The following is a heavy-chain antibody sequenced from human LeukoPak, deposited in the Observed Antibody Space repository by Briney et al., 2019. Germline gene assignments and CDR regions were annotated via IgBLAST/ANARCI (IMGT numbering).Heavy chain of an antibody. CDR2: ISAYNGNT. CDR1: GYTFTSYG. D-gene: IGHD3-22*01. CDR3: ARVSYYDSSGYAFDI. V-gene: IGHV1-18*01. J-gene: IGHJ3*02. Sequence: ASVKVSCKASGYTFTSYGISWVRQAPGQGLEWMGWISAYNGNTNYAQKLQGRVTMTTDTSTSTAYMELRSLRSDDTAVYYCARVSYYDSSGYAFDIWGQGAMVTVSS.